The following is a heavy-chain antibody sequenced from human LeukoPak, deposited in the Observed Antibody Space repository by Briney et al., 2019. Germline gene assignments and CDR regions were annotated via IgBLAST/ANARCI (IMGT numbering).Heavy chain of an antibody. CDR1: GCSISSSSYY. V-gene: IGHV4-39*07. D-gene: IGHD2-15*01. Sequence: PSETLSLTCTVSGCSISSSSYYWGWIRQPPGKGLEWFGSIYYSGSTYYNPSLKSRVTISVDTSKNQFSLKLSSVTAADKAVYYCARKIKGYCSGGSCYSLRWFDPWGQGTLVTVSS. CDR3: ARKIKGYCSGGSCYSLRWFDP. CDR2: IYYSGST. J-gene: IGHJ5*01.